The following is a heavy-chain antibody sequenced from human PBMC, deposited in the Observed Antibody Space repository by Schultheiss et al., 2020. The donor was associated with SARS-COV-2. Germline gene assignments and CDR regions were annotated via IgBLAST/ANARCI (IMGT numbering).Heavy chain of an antibody. CDR2: IYYSGST. V-gene: IGHV4-59*08. CDR3: AGFWSGYWKGIDY. J-gene: IGHJ4*02. D-gene: IGHD3-3*01. CDR1: GGSISSYY. Sequence: SETLSLTCTVSGGSISSYYWSWIRQPPGKGLEWIGYIYYSGSTNYNPSLKSRVTISVDTSKNQFSLKLSSVTTADTAVYYCAGFWSGYWKGIDYWGQGTLVTVSS.